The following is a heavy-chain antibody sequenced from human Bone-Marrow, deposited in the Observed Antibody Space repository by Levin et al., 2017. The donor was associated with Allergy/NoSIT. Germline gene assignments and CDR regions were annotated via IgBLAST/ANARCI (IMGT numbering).Heavy chain of an antibody. CDR3: AREPVLWLVGFSVYYYYGMDV. V-gene: IGHV3-74*01. CDR2: INSDGSST. D-gene: IGHD3-10*01. Sequence: GGSLRLSCAASGFTFSSYWMHWVRQAPGKGLVWVSRINSDGSSTSYADSVKGRFTISRDNAKNTLYLQMNSLRAEDTAVYYCAREPVLWLVGFSVYYYYGMDVWGQGTTVTVSS. CDR1: GFTFSSYW. J-gene: IGHJ6*02.